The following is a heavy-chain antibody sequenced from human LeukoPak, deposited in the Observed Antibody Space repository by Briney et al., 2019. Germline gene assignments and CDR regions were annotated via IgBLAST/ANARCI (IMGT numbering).Heavy chain of an antibody. Sequence: SETLSLTCTVSGGSISIYYWNWIRQPAGKGLEWIGRIFTSGITNYNPSLKSRVTMSVDTSKNQFSLNLSSVIAADTAIYYCARETSGTYYNPLGYMDVWGKETTVTVSS. D-gene: IGHD3-10*01. CDR2: IFTSGIT. J-gene: IGHJ6*03. V-gene: IGHV4-4*07. CDR1: GGSISIYY. CDR3: ARETSGTYYNPLGYMDV.